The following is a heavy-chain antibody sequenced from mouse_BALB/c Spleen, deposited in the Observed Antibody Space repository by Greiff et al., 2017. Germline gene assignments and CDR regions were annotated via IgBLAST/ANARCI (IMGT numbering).Heavy chain of an antibody. CDR1: GFTFSSYA. V-gene: IGHV5-6*01. CDR2: ISDGGSYT. CDR3: ARGYGNVAMDY. D-gene: IGHD2-1*01. J-gene: IGHJ4*01. Sequence: EVQVVESGGGLVKPGGSLKLSCAASGFTFSSYAMSWVRQTPEKRLEWVASISDGGSYTYYPDSVKGRFTISRDNAKNNLYLQMSSLKSEDTAMYYCARGYGNVAMDYWGQGTSVTVSS.